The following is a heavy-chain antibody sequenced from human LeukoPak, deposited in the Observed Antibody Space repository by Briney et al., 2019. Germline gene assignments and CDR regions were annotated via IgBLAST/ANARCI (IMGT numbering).Heavy chain of an antibody. CDR3: AKGSYYDNSGSFYFDY. CDR1: GFTFDDYA. J-gene: IGHJ4*02. D-gene: IGHD3-22*01. V-gene: IGHV3-23*01. Sequence: PGGSLRLSCAASGFTFDDYAMHWVRQAPGKGLEWVSGISWNSGDNTYYADSVKGRFTISRDNSKNTLYVQVNSLGTEDTAAYYCAKGSYYDNSGSFYFDYWGQGTLVTVSS. CDR2: ISWNSGDNT.